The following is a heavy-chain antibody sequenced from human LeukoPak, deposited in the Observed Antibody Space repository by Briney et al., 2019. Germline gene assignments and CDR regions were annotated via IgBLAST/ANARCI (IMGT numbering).Heavy chain of an antibody. CDR2: INPSGST. D-gene: IGHD3-10*01. V-gene: IGHV4-34*01. CDR3: ARGLGSGSHFGY. CDR1: GGSFSGYY. Sequence: SETLSLTCTVYGGSFSGYYWTWIRQPPGKGLEWIGEINPSGSTNYNPSLKSRVAISVDTSKNHFSLKLNSLTAADTSLYYCARGLGSGSHFGYWGQGTLVTVSS. J-gene: IGHJ4*02.